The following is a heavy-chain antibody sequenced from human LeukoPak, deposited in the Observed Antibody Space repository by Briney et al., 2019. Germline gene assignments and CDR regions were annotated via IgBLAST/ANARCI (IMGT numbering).Heavy chain of an antibody. D-gene: IGHD5-18*01. V-gene: IGHV3-23*01. CDR3: AKRIQSAMATGY. Sequence: GGSLRLSCAASGFTFSNSALSWVRQAPGKGLEWVSDVSGSGGSTYYADSVKGRFTISRDNSKNTLYLQMNSLRAEDTAVYYCAKRIQSAMATGYWGQGTLVTVSS. CDR1: GFTFSNSA. CDR2: VSGSGGST. J-gene: IGHJ4*02.